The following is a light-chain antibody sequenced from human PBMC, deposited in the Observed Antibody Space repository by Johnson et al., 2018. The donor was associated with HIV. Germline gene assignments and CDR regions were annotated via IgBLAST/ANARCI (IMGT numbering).Light chain of an antibody. V-gene: IGLV1-51*01. CDR1: SSNIGNNY. CDR2: DNN. J-gene: IGLJ1*01. CDR3: GTWDSSLRFGF. Sequence: QSILTQPPSVSAAPGQNVNISCSGGSSNIGNNYVSWYQHLPGTAPKLLIYDNNKRPSGIPDLFSGSKSGTSATLGITGLQTGDEADYYCGTWDSSLRFGFFGTGTKVTVL.